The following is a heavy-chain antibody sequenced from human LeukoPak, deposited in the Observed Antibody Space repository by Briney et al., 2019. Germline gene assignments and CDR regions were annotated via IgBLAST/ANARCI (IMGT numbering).Heavy chain of an antibody. CDR1: GFTLSNYA. Sequence: PGGSLRLSCAASGFTLSNYAMSWVRQAPGKGLEWVSAISGSGGSTYYADSVKGRFTISRDNSKNTLYLQMNSLRAEDTAVYYCAKVGAYYYDSSVWYWGQGTLVTVSS. CDR3: AKVGAYYYDSSVWY. D-gene: IGHD3-22*01. V-gene: IGHV3-23*01. CDR2: ISGSGGST. J-gene: IGHJ4*02.